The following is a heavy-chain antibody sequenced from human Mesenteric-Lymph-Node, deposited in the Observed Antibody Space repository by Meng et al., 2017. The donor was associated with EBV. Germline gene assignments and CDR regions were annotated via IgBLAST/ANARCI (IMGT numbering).Heavy chain of an antibody. CDR1: GASISSNNW. D-gene: IGHD2-2*01. CDR2: IYHSGGT. Sequence: QGQLQGSGPGLVKPSGTLPLTCAVSGASISSNNWWSWVRQTPGQGLQWIGKIYHSGGTNYNPSLASRVTISVDKSKNQFSLNLRSVTAADTGVYYCATSVQYCRSSDCFHWLDPWGQGTLVTVSS. V-gene: IGHV4-4*02. CDR3: ATSVQYCRSSDCFHWLDP. J-gene: IGHJ5*02.